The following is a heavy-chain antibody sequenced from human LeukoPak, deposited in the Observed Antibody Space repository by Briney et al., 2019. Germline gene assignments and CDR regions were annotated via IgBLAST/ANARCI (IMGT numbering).Heavy chain of an antibody. V-gene: IGHV3-53*01. CDR3: AREGATVTMTGCFDI. J-gene: IGHJ3*02. Sequence: GGSLRLSCAASGFTVSSSYMSWVRQAPGKGLEWVSIIYSGVGTYYADSVKGRFTISRDNSKSTLYLQVNSLRAEDTAMYYCAREGATVTMTGCFDIWGQGTMVTVSS. CDR2: IYSGVGT. D-gene: IGHD4-17*01. CDR1: GFTVSSSY.